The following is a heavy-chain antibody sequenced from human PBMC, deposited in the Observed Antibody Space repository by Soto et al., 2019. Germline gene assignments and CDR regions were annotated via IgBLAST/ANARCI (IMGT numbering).Heavy chain of an antibody. D-gene: IGHD5-12*01. CDR1: EGTFSSYA. Sequence: QVQLVQSGAEVKKPGSSVKVSCKASEGTFSSYAISWVRQTPGQGLEWMGGIIPIFGTANYAQKFQGRVTITADESTSTAYMELSSLRSEDTAVYYCARDLVSGYVFDYWGQGTLVTVSS. CDR3: ARDLVSGYVFDY. V-gene: IGHV1-69*12. J-gene: IGHJ4*02. CDR2: IIPIFGTA.